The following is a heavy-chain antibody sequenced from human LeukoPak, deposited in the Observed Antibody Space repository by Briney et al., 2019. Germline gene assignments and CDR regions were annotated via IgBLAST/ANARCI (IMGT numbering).Heavy chain of an antibody. V-gene: IGHV4-61*02. CDR3: ARDGSGWLNYFDY. CDR1: GGSISSGSYY. CDR2: IYTSGST. D-gene: IGHD6-25*01. J-gene: IGHJ4*02. Sequence: PSQTLSLTCTVSGGSISSGSYYWSWIRQPAGKGLEWIGRIYTSGSTNYNPSLKSRVTISVDTSKNQFSLKLGSVTAADTAVYYCARDGSGWLNYFDYWGQGTLVTVSS.